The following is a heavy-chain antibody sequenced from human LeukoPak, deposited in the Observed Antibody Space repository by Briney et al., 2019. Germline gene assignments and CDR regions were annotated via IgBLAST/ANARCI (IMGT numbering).Heavy chain of an antibody. CDR2: ISSSSSTI. CDR3: ARDMGDPLYGSGSMEGFYFDY. V-gene: IGHV3-48*04. D-gene: IGHD3-10*01. Sequence: GGSLRLSCAASGFTFSSYWMSWVRQAPGKGLEWVSYISSSSSTIYYADSVKARFTISRDNAKNSLYLQMNSLRAEDAAVYYCARDMGDPLYGSGSMEGFYFDYWGQGTLVTVSS. CDR1: GFTFSSYW. J-gene: IGHJ4*02.